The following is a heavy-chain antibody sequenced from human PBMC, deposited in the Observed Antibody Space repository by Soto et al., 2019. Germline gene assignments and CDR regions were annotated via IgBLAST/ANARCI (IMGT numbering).Heavy chain of an antibody. D-gene: IGHD6-19*01. V-gene: IGHV1-18*01. CDR2: ISAYNGNT. J-gene: IGHJ6*04. Sequence: QVPLVQSGAEVKKPGASVKVSCKASGYTFTSYGISWVRQAPGQGLEWMGWISAYNGNTNYAQKLQGRVTKTTDTTTSRSYRELSGLRADDTAVYYCAGVYPPSSGWYYEQNYYYCMDVWGKGTTVAVSS. CDR3: AGVYPPSSGWYYEQNYYYCMDV. CDR1: GYTFTSYG.